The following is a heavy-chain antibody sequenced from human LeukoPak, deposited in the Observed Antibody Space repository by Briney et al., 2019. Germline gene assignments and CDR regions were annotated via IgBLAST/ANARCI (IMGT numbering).Heavy chain of an antibody. CDR1: GFTFSSYE. V-gene: IGHV3-48*03. Sequence: GGSLRLSCAVSGFTFSSYEMNWVRQAPGKGLEWVSYISSGGSTIYYADSVKGRFTISRDNAKNSLYLQMNSLRAEDTAVYYCARDYGGNYRAHIDYWGQGTMVTVSS. CDR2: ISSGGSTI. J-gene: IGHJ4*02. D-gene: IGHD4-23*01. CDR3: ARDYGGNYRAHIDY.